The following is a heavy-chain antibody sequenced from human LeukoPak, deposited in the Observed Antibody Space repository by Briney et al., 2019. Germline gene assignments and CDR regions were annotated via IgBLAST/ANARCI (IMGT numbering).Heavy chain of an antibody. CDR3: ARFSRLVYCSSTSCYHYFVY. CDR2: IYHSEST. D-gene: IGHD2-2*01. Sequence: SETLSLTCAVYGGSFSGYYWSWIRPRPGKGLEGMGEIYHSESTNYNSSLKSRVTISVSTSKNQFSLKLNSVTAADTAVYYCARFSRLVYCSSTSCYHYFVYWGERTLASVCS. J-gene: IGHJ4*02. V-gene: IGHV4-34*01. CDR1: GGSFSGYY.